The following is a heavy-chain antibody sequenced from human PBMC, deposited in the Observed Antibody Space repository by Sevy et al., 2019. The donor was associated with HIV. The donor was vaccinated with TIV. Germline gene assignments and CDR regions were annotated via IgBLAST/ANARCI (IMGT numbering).Heavy chain of an antibody. J-gene: IGHJ5*02. CDR1: GFTFSHHG. Sequence: GGCLRLSCAASGFTFSHHGMHCVRQAPGKGLEWVAVIWYDGSNEEYADSVKGRFTISRDNSKNTLYLQMNSLRAEDTAMHYCTRAGTGSSYYVWGNPFDPWGQGTLVTVSS. CDR3: TRAGTGSSYYVWGNPFDP. CDR2: IWYDGSNE. V-gene: IGHV3-33*01. D-gene: IGHD3-16*01.